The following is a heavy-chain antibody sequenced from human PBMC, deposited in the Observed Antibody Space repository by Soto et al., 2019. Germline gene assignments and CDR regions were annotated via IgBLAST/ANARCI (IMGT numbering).Heavy chain of an antibody. CDR2: IYPGDSDT. J-gene: IGHJ4*02. Sequence: PGASLKISCKGSGYNFTSYWIGWVRQMPGKGLEWMGIIYPGDSDTRYSPSFQGQVTISADKSISTAYLQWSSLKASDTATYYCARFIVVVPAATPEYYNYSGQGALVT. CDR3: ARFIVVVPAATPEYYNY. V-gene: IGHV5-51*01. D-gene: IGHD2-2*01. CDR1: GYNFTSYW.